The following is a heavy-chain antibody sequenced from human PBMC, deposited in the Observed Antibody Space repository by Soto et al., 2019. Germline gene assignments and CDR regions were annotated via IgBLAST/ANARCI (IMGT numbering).Heavy chain of an antibody. CDR1: GGSISSGGYY. CDR2: IYYSGST. D-gene: IGHD6-13*01. J-gene: IGHJ5*02. V-gene: IGHV4-31*03. Sequence: PSETLSLTCTVSGGSISSGGYYWSWIRQHPGKGLEWIGYIYYSGSTYYNPSLKSRVTISVDTSKNQFSLKLSSVTAADTAVYYCARVRIAAAGTSVNWFDPWGQGTLVTVSS. CDR3: ARVRIAAAGTSVNWFDP.